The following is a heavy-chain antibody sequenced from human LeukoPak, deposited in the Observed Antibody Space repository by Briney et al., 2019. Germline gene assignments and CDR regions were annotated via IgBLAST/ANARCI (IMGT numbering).Heavy chain of an antibody. Sequence: GGSLRLSCAASGFTFSSYEMNWVRQAPGKGLEWVSYISSSGSTIYYADSVKGRFTISRDNAKNSLYLQMNSLKTEDTAIYYCARSSCTSGMCYSRFLDPWGQGTLVTVSS. CDR2: ISSSGSTI. D-gene: IGHD2-15*01. CDR3: ARSSCTSGMCYSRFLDP. V-gene: IGHV3-48*03. CDR1: GFTFSSYE. J-gene: IGHJ5*02.